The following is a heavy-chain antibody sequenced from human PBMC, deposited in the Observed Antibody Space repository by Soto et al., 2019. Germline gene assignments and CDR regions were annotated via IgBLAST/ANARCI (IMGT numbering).Heavy chain of an antibody. CDR1: GYSFTSYW. V-gene: IGHV5-51*01. CDR3: ARHSPDDYYYYGLDV. CDR2: IYPGDSDT. J-gene: IGHJ6*02. Sequence: PVESLKISCKGSGYSFTSYWIGWVRQMPGKGLEWMGIIYPGDSDTRYSPSFQGQVTISADKSISTAYLQWSSLKASDTAMYYCARHSPDDYYYYGLDVWGQGTTVTVSS.